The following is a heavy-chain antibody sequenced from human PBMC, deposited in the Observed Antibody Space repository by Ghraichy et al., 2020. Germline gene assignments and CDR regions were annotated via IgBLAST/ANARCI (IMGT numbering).Heavy chain of an antibody. V-gene: IGHV4-4*07. Sequence: SETLSLTCTVFGGSVNSYYWSWIRQPAGKGLEWIGRVFTSGIANYNPSLRGRVTMSVDTPKNQFSLKLSSVTAADSAVYYCVRDSAAYSSSWFWFDPWGQGTLVTVSS. CDR1: GGSVNSYY. J-gene: IGHJ5*02. CDR2: VFTSGIA. CDR3: VRDSAAYSSSWFWFDP. D-gene: IGHD6-13*01.